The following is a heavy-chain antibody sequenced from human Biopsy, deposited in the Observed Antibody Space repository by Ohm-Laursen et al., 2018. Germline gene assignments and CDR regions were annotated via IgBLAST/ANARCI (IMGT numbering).Heavy chain of an antibody. Sequence: SETLSLTCTVSGDSISSYYWSWIRQPPGQGLQWIGYVNYTGSTDYNPSLQSRVTISVDTSKNHFSLRLRSVTPADTAIYYCARDRGYYSDRTVPGYFDLWGRGTLVTVSS. J-gene: IGHJ2*01. CDR3: ARDRGYYSDRTVPGYFDL. CDR1: GDSISSYY. CDR2: VNYTGST. V-gene: IGHV4-59*01. D-gene: IGHD3-22*01.